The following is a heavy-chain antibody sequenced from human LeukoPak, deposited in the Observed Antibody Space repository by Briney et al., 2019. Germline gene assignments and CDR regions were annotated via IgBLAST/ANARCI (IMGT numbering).Heavy chain of an antibody. CDR1: GYTFTGYY. CDR2: INPNSGGT. V-gene: IGHV1-2*02. CDR3: ATDGYYYGSGSYQVD. Sequence: ASVKVSCKASGYTFTGYYMHWVRQAPGQGLEWMGWINPNSGGTNYAQKFQGRVTMTRDTSISTAYMELSRLRSDDTAVYYCATDGYYYGSGSYQVDWGQGTLVTASS. D-gene: IGHD3-10*01. J-gene: IGHJ4*02.